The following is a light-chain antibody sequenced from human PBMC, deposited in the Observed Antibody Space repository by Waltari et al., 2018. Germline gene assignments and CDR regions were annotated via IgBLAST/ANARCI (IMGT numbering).Light chain of an antibody. J-gene: IGKJ2*01. CDR2: DAS. Sequence: ERVMTQSPATRSVSPGETATLSCRASQSASTNLAWYQQKAGQAPRLLIYDASIRATGVPARFSGSGAGTEFTLTITGLQSEDFAVYYCQQYNNWLYTFGQGTKLEIK. V-gene: IGKV3-15*01. CDR3: QQYNNWLYT. CDR1: QSASTN.